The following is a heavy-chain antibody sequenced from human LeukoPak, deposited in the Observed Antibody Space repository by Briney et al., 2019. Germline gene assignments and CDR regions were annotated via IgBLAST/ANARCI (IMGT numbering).Heavy chain of an antibody. CDR1: GFTFSDHC. J-gene: IGHJ4*02. CDR2: TRNKANSYTT. CDR3: ARGRVTTLYYFDY. Sequence: SGGSLRLSCAASGFTFSDHCMDWVRQAPGKGLEWVDRTRNKANSYTTEYAASVKGRFTISRDDSKNTLYLQINSLKTEDTAVYYCARGRVTTLYYFDYWGQGTLVTVSS. V-gene: IGHV3-72*01. D-gene: IGHD4-17*01.